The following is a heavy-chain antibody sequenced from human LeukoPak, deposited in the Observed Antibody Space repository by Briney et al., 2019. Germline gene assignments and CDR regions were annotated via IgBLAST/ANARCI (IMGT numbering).Heavy chain of an antibody. CDR2: IYYSGST. CDR1: GGSISSSSYY. Sequence: SETLSLTCTVSGGSISSSSYYWGWIRQPPGKGLEWIGSIYYSGSTYYNPSLKSRVTISVDTSKNQFSLKLSSVTAADTAVYYCARGGGSWLDYWGQGTLVTVSS. CDR3: ARGGGSWLDY. J-gene: IGHJ4*02. V-gene: IGHV4-39*07. D-gene: IGHD1-26*01.